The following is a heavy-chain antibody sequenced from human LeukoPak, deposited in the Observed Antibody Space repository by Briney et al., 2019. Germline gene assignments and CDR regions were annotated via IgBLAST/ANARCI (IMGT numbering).Heavy chain of an antibody. D-gene: IGHD3-22*01. CDR2: ISSDGSSK. V-gene: IGHV3-30-3*01. CDR1: GFTFSSHV. CDR3: AREGTTIVVALDY. J-gene: IGHJ4*02. Sequence: GGSLRLSCAASGFTFSSHVMHWVRQAPGKGLEWVAVISSDGSSKYYADSVKGRFTISRDNSKNTLYLQMKSLRAEDTAVYCCAREGTTIVVALDYWGQGTLVTVSS.